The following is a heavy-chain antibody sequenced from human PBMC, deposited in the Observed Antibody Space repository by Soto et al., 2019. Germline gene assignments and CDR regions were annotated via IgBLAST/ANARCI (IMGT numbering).Heavy chain of an antibody. CDR2: INPNSGGT. CDR3: ARVDERQNSAAGPLDYYYYGMDV. Sequence: ASVKVSCKASGYAFTGCYMHCVRQAPGQGLEWMGWINPNSGGTNYAQKFQGRVTMTRDTSISTAYMELSRLRSDDTAVYYCARVDERQNSAAGPLDYYYYGMDVWGQGTTVTVSS. J-gene: IGHJ6*02. D-gene: IGHD6-13*01. V-gene: IGHV1-2*02. CDR1: GYAFTGCY.